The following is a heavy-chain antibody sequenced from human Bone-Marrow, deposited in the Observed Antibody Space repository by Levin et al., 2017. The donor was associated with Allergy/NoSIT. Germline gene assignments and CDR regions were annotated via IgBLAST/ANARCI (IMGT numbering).Heavy chain of an antibody. D-gene: IGHD5-24*01. J-gene: IGHJ5*02. V-gene: IGHV4-31*03. Sequence: LRLSCTVSGGSISSGGYYWSWIRQHPGKGLEWIGYIYYSGSTYYNPSLKSRVTISVDTSKNQFSLKLSSVTAADTAVYYCARDLNSYNWFDPWGQGTLVTVSS. CDR2: IYYSGST. CDR3: ARDLNSYNWFDP. CDR1: GGSISSGGYY.